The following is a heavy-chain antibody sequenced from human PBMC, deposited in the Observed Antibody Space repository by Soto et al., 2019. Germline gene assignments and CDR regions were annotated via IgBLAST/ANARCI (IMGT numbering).Heavy chain of an antibody. Sequence: SVKVCFRASCYTFTSYGISWVRQAPGQGLEWMGWISAYNGNTNYAQKLQGRVTMTTDTSTSTAYMELRSLRSDDTAVYYCARDIMRDDYGDADAFDIWGQGTMVTVSS. D-gene: IGHD4-17*01. CDR1: CYTFTSYG. CDR2: ISAYNGNT. J-gene: IGHJ3*02. V-gene: IGHV1-18*01. CDR3: ARDIMRDDYGDADAFDI.